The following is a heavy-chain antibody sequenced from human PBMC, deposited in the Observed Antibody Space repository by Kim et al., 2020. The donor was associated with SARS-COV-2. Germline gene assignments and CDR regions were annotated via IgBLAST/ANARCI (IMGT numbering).Heavy chain of an antibody. D-gene: IGHD2-2*01. CDR2: SYYSGST. V-gene: IGHV4-31*03. Sequence: SETLSLTCTVSGGSISSGGYYWSWIRQHPGKGLEWIGYSYYSGSTYYNLSRESRVTISVYTSKNYFTLKLTSVTAADTAVCYCARDGTDCSSTSCYSSWFDPWGQGTLVTVSS. J-gene: IGHJ5*02. CDR1: GGSISSGGYY. CDR3: ARDGTDCSSTSCYSSWFDP.